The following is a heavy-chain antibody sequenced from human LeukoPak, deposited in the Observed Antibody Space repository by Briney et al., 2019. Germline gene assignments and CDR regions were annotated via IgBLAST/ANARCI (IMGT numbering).Heavy chain of an antibody. Sequence: SETLSLTCAVSGGSISSGGYSWSWIRQPPGKGLEWIGYIYHSGSTYYNPSLKSRVTISVDTSKNQFSLKLSSVTAADTAVYYCARGRGVTTKYYFDYWGQGTLVTVSS. V-gene: IGHV4-30-2*01. D-gene: IGHD4-17*01. CDR1: GGSISSGGYS. CDR2: IYHSGST. CDR3: ARGRGVTTKYYFDY. J-gene: IGHJ4*02.